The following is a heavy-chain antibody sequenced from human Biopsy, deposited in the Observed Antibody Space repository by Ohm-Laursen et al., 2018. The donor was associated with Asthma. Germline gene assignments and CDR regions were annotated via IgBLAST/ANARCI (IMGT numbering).Heavy chain of an antibody. D-gene: IGHD2-2*01. CDR2: ISSSGSTT. J-gene: IGHJ6*02. V-gene: IGHV3-11*04. Sequence: GSLRLSCAASGFSFSDYYMTWMRQAPGKGLEWVSSISSSGSTTYPAESVKGRFTISRDNAQKSLFLQMGSPRAEDTAVYYCARGGYCTSPTCPWGRYATDVWGQGTTVTVSS. CDR3: ARGGYCTSPTCPWGRYATDV. CDR1: GFSFSDYY.